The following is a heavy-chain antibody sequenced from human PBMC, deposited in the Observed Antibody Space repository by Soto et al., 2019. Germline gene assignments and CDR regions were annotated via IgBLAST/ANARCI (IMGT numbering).Heavy chain of an antibody. J-gene: IGHJ4*02. CDR1: GYTFSSYF. CDR2: ISAYNGNT. V-gene: IGHV1-18*01. Sequence: QVQLVQSGAEVKKPGASVRVSCEAYGYTFSSYFISWVRQAPGQGLEWMGWISAYNGNTNYAQNLQGRVTMTTDTSTSTAYMELRSMRSDDTAVYYCARDLPPVDYWGQGTLVTVSS. CDR3: ARDLPPVDY.